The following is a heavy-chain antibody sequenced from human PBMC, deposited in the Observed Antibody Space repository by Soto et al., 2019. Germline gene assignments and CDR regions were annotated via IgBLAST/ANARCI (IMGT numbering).Heavy chain of an antibody. CDR3: ARVDLGYYGPSYLDY. CDR2: ISYNGAT. V-gene: IGHV4-59*01. CDR1: GDSIRSYY. J-gene: IGHJ4*02. D-gene: IGHD1-26*01. Sequence: QVQLQESGPGLVKPSETLSLTCTVSGDSIRSYYWTWIRQPPGKGLEWIGYISYNGATNYNPSLASRVTISVDTSKTQFSLKLRSVTAADTAIYSCARVDLGYYGPSYLDYWGQGTLVTVSS.